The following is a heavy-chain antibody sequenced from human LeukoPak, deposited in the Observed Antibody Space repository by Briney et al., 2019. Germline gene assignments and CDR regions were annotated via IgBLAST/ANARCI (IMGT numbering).Heavy chain of an antibody. J-gene: IGHJ6*03. V-gene: IGHV3-48*03. Sequence: GGSLRLSCAASGFTFSSYEMNWVRQAPGKGLEWVSYISSSGSTIYYADSVKGRFTISRDNAKNSLYLQMNSLRAEDTAVYYCARGLPNWGSYYYYSYMDVWGKGTTVTVSS. CDR3: ARGLPNWGSYYYYSYMDV. CDR2: ISSSGSTI. CDR1: GFTFSSYE. D-gene: IGHD7-27*01.